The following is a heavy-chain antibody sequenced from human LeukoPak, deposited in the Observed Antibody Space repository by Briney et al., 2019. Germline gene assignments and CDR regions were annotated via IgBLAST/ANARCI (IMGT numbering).Heavy chain of an antibody. CDR3: AKDLRPLVVLEVFDI. D-gene: IGHD2-15*01. J-gene: IGHJ3*02. CDR2: ISGGGDKT. Sequence: PGGSLRLSCAASGFTFSNYVMSWVRQAPGRGLEWVSGISGGGDKTYYADSVKGRFTISRDNSKNTLYLQMNSLRAEDTASYYCAKDLRPLVVLEVFDIWGQGTMVTVS. V-gene: IGHV3-23*01. CDR1: GFTFSNYV.